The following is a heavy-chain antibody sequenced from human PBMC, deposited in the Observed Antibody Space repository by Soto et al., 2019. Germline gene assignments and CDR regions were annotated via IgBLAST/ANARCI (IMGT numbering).Heavy chain of an antibody. CDR3: ARGVLKAWDIVVVPAAISPSDYYYYGMDV. CDR2: IIPILGIA. V-gene: IGHV1-69*02. J-gene: IGHJ6*02. Sequence: GASVKVSCKASGGTFSSYTISCVRQAPGQGLEWMGRIIPILGIANYAQKFQGRVTITADKSTSTAYMELSSLRSEDTAVYYCARGVLKAWDIVVVPAAISPSDYYYYGMDVWGQGTTVTVSS. CDR1: GGTFSSYT. D-gene: IGHD2-2*02.